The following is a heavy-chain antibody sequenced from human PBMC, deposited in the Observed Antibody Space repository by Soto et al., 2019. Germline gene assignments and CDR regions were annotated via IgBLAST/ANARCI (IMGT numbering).Heavy chain of an antibody. J-gene: IGHJ5*02. CDR3: ALLVAATGWLDP. V-gene: IGHV4-4*07. CDR1: GGSISKYY. CDR2: IYTSGSI. Sequence: QVQLQESGPGLVKPSETLSLTCTVYGGSISKYYCSWIRQPDGKGLEWIGRIYTSGSINYNPSLRRRVTMPEDKSKDHSSRKRMSVTAADTAEYNSALLVAATGWLDPWGQGTLVTVSS. D-gene: IGHD1-26*01.